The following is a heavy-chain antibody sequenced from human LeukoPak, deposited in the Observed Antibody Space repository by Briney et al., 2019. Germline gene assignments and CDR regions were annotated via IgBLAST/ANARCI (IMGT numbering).Heavy chain of an antibody. CDR1: GFTFSSYE. CDR2: ISSSGSTI. V-gene: IGHV3-48*03. J-gene: IGHJ4*02. CDR3: AKLTRYDSSGHYDY. D-gene: IGHD3-22*01. Sequence: GGSLRLSCAASGFTFSSYEMNWVRQAPGKGLEWVSYISSSGSTIYYADSVKGRFTISRDNAKNSLYLQMNSLRAEDTAVYYCAKLTRYDSSGHYDYWGQGTLVTVSS.